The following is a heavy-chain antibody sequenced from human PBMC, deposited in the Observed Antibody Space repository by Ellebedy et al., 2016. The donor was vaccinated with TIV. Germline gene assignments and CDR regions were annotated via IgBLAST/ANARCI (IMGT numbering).Heavy chain of an antibody. J-gene: IGHJ5*02. V-gene: IGHV1-18*01. CDR3: ARVAGRYWFDP. CDR1: GYTFTSYG. Sequence: AASVKVSCKASGYTFTSYGISWVRQAPGQGLEWMGWISVYNGNTNYAQKLQGSVTMTTDTSTSTAYMELRSLRSDDTAVYYCARVAGRYWFDPWGQGTLVTVSS. D-gene: IGHD3-9*01. CDR2: ISVYNGNT.